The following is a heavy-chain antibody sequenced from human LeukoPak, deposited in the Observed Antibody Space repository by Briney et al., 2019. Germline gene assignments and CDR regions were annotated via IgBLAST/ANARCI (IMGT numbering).Heavy chain of an antibody. V-gene: IGHV3-53*01. Sequence: PGGSLRLSCAASGFSVSNTYMSWVRQAPGKGLGWVSIIYSGGNTYYADPVKGRFTISRDNSKNTLYLQMNRLRPEDTAVYYCARGTVTAPDYWGQGTLVTVSS. J-gene: IGHJ4*02. CDR1: GFSVSNTY. CDR2: IYSGGNT. D-gene: IGHD2-21*02. CDR3: ARGTVTAPDY.